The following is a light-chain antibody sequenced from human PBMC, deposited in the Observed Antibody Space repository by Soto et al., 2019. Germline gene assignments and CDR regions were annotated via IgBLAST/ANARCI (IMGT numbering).Light chain of an antibody. CDR3: QQYNKWPPYT. Sequence: EIVMTQSPATLSVSPGERATLSCRASPSVSSNLAWYQQKPGQAPRLLIYGASTRATGIPARFSGSGSGTEFTLTISGLQSEDFAVYYCQQYNKWPPYTFGQGTKLEIK. CDR1: PSVSSN. CDR2: GAS. J-gene: IGKJ2*01. V-gene: IGKV3-15*01.